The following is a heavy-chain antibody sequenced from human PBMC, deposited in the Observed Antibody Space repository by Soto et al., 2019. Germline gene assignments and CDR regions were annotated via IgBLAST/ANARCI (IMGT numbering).Heavy chain of an antibody. J-gene: IGHJ5*02. CDR1: GFTFSSYG. Sequence: QVQLVESGGGVVQPGRSLRLSCAASGFTFSSYGMHWVRQAPGKGLEWVAVIWYDGSNKYYADSVKGRFTISRDNSKNTLYLQMNSLRAEDTAVYYCAREGGSGSYYVVNWFDPWGQGTLVTVSS. V-gene: IGHV3-33*01. CDR2: IWYDGSNK. CDR3: AREGGSGSYYVVNWFDP. D-gene: IGHD3-10*01.